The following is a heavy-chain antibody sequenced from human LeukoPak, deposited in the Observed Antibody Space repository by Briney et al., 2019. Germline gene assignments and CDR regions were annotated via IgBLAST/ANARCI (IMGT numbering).Heavy chain of an antibody. D-gene: IGHD6-19*01. CDR1: GFTFSSYW. Sequence: GGSLRLSCAASGFTFSSYWMHWVRHAPGKGLVWVSRINSDGSSTSYADSVKGRFTISRDNAKNTLYLQMNSLRAEDTAVYYCARGPYSSGWYYFDYWGQGTLATVSS. J-gene: IGHJ4*02. CDR3: ARGPYSSGWYYFDY. V-gene: IGHV3-74*01. CDR2: INSDGSST.